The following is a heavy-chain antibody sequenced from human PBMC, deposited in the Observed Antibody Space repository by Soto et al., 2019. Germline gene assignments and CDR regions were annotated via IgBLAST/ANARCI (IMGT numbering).Heavy chain of an antibody. CDR3: VKDYSGSYYVGYFDH. J-gene: IGHJ4*02. Sequence: GGSLRLSCAASGFTFSNSGMHWVRQAPGKGLEWVAVISYDGSNEYYADSVKGRFTISRDNSKNTLYLQMNSLRAEDTAVYYCVKDYSGSYYVGYFDHWGQGTLVTVSS. CDR1: GFTFSNSG. D-gene: IGHD1-26*01. CDR2: ISYDGSNE. V-gene: IGHV3-30*18.